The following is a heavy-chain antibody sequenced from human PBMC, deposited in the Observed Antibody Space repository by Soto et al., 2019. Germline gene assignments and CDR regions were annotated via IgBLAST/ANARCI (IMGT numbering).Heavy chain of an antibody. V-gene: IGHV3-73*02. CDR3: ARGEGYFVSGHSKEPDS. J-gene: IGHJ4*02. CDR1: GFTFSGSV. D-gene: IGHD3-16*01. CDR2: IRSKANSYAT. Sequence: EVQLVESGGGLVQPGGSLKVSCAASGFTFSGSVMHWVRQASGKGLEWVGRIRSKANSYATAYAVSVKGRVTISRDDSRNTAYLPINTLTPYATAISYCARGEGYFVSGHSKEPDSWGQGTGVIVSS.